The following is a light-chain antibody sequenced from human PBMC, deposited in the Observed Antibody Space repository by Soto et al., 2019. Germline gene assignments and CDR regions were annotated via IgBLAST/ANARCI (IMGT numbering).Light chain of an antibody. CDR1: QGISSY. CDR3: QQLNSYLTWT. CDR2: AAS. Sequence: DIQMTQSPSSLSASVGDRVTITCRASQGISSYLAWYQQKPGKAPKLLIYAASTLQSGVPSRFSGSGSGTEFTLTISSLQPEDFATYYCQQLNSYLTWTFGQGTKVDIK. V-gene: IGKV1-9*01. J-gene: IGKJ1*01.